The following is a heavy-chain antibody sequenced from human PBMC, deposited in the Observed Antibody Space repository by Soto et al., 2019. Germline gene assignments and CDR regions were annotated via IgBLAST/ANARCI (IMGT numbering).Heavy chain of an antibody. Sequence: GGSLRLSCAASGFTFSIYWMHWVRQAPGKGLVWVSRINSDGSSTSYADSVKGRFTISRDNAKNTLYLQMNSLRAEDTAVYYCARGLRGAYYYGMDVWGQGTTVTVSS. V-gene: IGHV3-74*01. CDR3: ARGLRGAYYYGMDV. J-gene: IGHJ6*02. D-gene: IGHD3-16*01. CDR1: GFTFSIYW. CDR2: INSDGSST.